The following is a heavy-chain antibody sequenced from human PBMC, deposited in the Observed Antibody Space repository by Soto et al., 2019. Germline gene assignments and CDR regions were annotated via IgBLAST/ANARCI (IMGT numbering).Heavy chain of an antibody. J-gene: IGHJ6*02. D-gene: IGHD2-8*02. V-gene: IGHV3-33*01. CDR1: GFTFNTYG. CDR3: ARADCVGPYCYWWPINYGLGV. CDR2: IWYDGSNK. Sequence: QVQLVESGGGVVQPGGSLRLSCTVSGFTFNTYGLHWVRQAPGKGLEWVAIIWYDGSNKYYADSVKGRFTISRDNSKSQLYLQLNSLAADANDIYYCARADCVGPYCYWWPINYGLGVWGQGTTVTVSS.